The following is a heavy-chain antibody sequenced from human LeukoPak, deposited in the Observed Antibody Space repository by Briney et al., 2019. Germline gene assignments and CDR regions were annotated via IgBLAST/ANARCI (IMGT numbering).Heavy chain of an antibody. D-gene: IGHD3-3*01. J-gene: IGHJ6*03. CDR3: ARDTYDFWSGSHMDV. CDR2: ISSSSSYI. Sequence: GGSLRLSCAASGSTFSSYSMNWVRQAPGKGLEWVSSISSSSSYIYYADSVKGRFTISRDNAKNSLYLQMNSLRAEDTAVYYCARDTYDFWSGSHMDVWGKGTTVTVSS. V-gene: IGHV3-21*01. CDR1: GSTFSSYS.